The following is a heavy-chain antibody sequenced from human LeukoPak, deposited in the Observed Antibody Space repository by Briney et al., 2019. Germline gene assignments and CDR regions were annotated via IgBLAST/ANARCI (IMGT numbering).Heavy chain of an antibody. CDR3: AKDMVQRNAVSDPFDI. D-gene: IGHD3-10*01. CDR1: GFTFSDFA. CDR2: VGGGRANT. Sequence: PGGSLRLSCLASGFTFSDFAMNWVRQAPGKGLEWVSHVGGGRANTYYADSVKGRFTISRGDSKSTLYLHLTSLRADDTAVYFCAKDMVQRNAVSDPFDIWGQGTMVTVSS. J-gene: IGHJ3*02. V-gene: IGHV3-23*01.